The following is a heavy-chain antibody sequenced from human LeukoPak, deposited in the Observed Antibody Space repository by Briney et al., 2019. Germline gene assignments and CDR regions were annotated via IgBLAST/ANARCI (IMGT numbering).Heavy chain of an antibody. V-gene: IGHV4-38-2*01. CDR2: IYHSGST. CDR1: GYFISSGYY. J-gene: IGHJ4*02. CDR3: AGEQIAAAGTLDDFDY. D-gene: IGHD6-13*01. Sequence: SETLSTTCAVSGYFISSGYYWGWIRQPPGKGLEWIGSIYHSGSTYYNPSLKSRVTISVDTSKNQFSLKLSSVTAADAAVYYCAGEQIAAAGTLDDFDYWGQGTLVTVSS.